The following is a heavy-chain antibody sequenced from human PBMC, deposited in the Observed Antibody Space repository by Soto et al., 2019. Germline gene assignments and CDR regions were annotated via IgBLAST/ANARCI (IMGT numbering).Heavy chain of an antibody. CDR3: ARDVQFPSFDY. CDR2: ISYDGSNK. D-gene: IGHD4-4*01. CDR1: GFTFSSYG. Sequence: GGSLRLSCAASGFTFSSYGMHWVRQAPGKGLEWVAVISYDGSNKYYADSVKGRFTISRDNAQNTLYLQMDSLRAEDTAVYYCARDVQFPSFDYWGPGTLVTVSS. V-gene: IGHV3-33*05. J-gene: IGHJ4*02.